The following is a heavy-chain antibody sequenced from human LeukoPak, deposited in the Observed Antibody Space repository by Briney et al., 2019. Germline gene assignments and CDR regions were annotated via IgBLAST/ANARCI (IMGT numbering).Heavy chain of an antibody. CDR1: AYTFTIYD. D-gene: IGHD2-2*01. CDR2: MNPNSGNT. V-gene: IGHV1-8*01. CDR3: ARGLGVPGVYPDLRF. Sequence: ASVTVSLTSSAYTFTIYDINWVRQAPGQGLEWMGWMNPNSGNTGYAHKFQGRVTMTRDTSISTAYMELSSLRSEDTAVYYCARGLGVPGVYPDLRFWGQGTLVTVSS. J-gene: IGHJ4*02.